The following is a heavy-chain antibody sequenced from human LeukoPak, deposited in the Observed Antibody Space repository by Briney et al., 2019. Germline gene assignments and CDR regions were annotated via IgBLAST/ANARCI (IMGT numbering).Heavy chain of an antibody. D-gene: IGHD7-27*01. Sequence: GGSLRLSCAASCFNFDDSAMYWGRQAPGKGLEWVSLISGDGASAFYADSVKGRFTISRDNSKNSLYLQMNSLRTEDTAFYYCSKDDSTGGFDYWGQGTLVTVSS. V-gene: IGHV3-43*02. CDR1: CFNFDDSA. J-gene: IGHJ4*02. CDR3: SKDDSTGGFDY. CDR2: ISGDGASA.